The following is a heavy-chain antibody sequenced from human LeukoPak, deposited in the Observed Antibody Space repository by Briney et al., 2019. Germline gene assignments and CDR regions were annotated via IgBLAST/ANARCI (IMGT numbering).Heavy chain of an antibody. V-gene: IGHV3-66*02. CDR1: GLTFGSNY. D-gene: IGHD3-9*01. Sequence: GGSLRLSCAASGLTFGSNYMSWVRQAPGKGLEWVSVLYSGGNTYYSDSVKGRFTISRGDSKKKIYLQMNSLRAEDTAVYYCAKGPKRYNILTGYFVIETAFDIWGQGTMVTVSS. CDR3: AKGPKRYNILTGYFVIETAFDI. J-gene: IGHJ3*02. CDR2: LYSGGNT.